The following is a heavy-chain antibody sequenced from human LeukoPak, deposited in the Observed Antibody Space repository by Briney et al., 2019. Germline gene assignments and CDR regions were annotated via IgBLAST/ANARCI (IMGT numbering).Heavy chain of an antibody. CDR2: IRSKADGATS. D-gene: IGHD1-14*01. Sequence: GRSLRLSCTASGFTFGGYAMSWVRQAPGKGLEWVCFIRSKADGATSEYAASGKGRFTISRDDFKSIAYMQMNSLKTEDTALYYCTRATGTNALRGLRYYYYYYMDVWGKGTTVTVSS. V-gene: IGHV3-49*04. CDR3: TRATGTNALRGLRYYYYYYMDV. CDR1: GFTFGGYA. J-gene: IGHJ6*03.